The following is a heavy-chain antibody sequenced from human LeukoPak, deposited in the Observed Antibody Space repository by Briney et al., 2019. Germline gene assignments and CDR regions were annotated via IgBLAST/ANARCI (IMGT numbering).Heavy chain of an antibody. V-gene: IGHV4-59*01. D-gene: IGHD5-24*01. J-gene: IGHJ4*02. CDR2: IYYSGST. Sequence: SETLSLTCIISGGSTSSYYWSWIRQPPGKGLEWIGYIYYSGSTEYNPSLESRVTISVDTSLNQFSLKLSSVTAADTAVYYCAXXGWLKSFNYNFDYWGQGTLVTVSS. CDR1: GGSTSSYY. CDR3: AXXGWLKSFNYNFDY.